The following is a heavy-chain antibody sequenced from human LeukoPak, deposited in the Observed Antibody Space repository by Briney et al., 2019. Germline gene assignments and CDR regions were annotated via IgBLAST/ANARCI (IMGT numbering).Heavy chain of an antibody. Sequence: GGSLRLSCAVSGFAFGSEAMSWVRQSPARGLEGGASISPGGGTTYYADYVKGRFTISRDNSNNTLYVQMNSLRAEDTAVYYCAKVRSGSANWALRIFDNWGQGTLVTVSS. CDR1: GFAFGSEA. CDR3: AKVRSGSANWALRIFDN. CDR2: ISPGGGTT. J-gene: IGHJ4*02. D-gene: IGHD1-1*01. V-gene: IGHV3-23*01.